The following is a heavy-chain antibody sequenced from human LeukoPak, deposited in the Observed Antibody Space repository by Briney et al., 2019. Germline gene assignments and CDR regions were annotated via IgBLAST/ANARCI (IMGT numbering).Heavy chain of an antibody. CDR3: ARVEYSSSLAFDY. CDR1: GGSISSYY. CDR2: IYYSGST. V-gene: IGHV4-59*01. J-gene: IGHJ4*02. Sequence: SSETLSLTCTVSGGSISSYYWSWIRQPPGKGLEWIGYIYYSGSTNYNPSLKSRVTISVDTSKNQFSLKLSSVTAADTAVYYCARVEYSSSLAFDYWGQGTLVTVSS. D-gene: IGHD6-6*01.